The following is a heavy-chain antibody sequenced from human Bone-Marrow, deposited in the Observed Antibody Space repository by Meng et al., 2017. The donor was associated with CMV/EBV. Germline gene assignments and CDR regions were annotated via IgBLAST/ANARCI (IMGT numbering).Heavy chain of an antibody. CDR1: GGPVSSGSYY. CDR2: IYYSGST. Sequence: GSLRLSCTVSGGPVSSGSYYWSWIRQPPGKGLEWIGYIYYSGSTNYNPSLKSRVTISVDTSKNQFSLKLSSVTAADTAVYYCARGNVDIVATMGTTYYFDYWGQGTLVTVSS. V-gene: IGHV4-61*01. J-gene: IGHJ4*02. D-gene: IGHD5-12*01. CDR3: ARGNVDIVATMGTTYYFDY.